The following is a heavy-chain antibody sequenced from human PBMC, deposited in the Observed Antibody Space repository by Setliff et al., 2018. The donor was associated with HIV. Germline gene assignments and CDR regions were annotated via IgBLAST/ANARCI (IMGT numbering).Heavy chain of an antibody. CDR2: INAGKGNT. Sequence: GASVKVSCKASGYSFTSYTIHWVRQAPGQRLEWMGWINAGKGNTKYSQKFRGRVTFTRDTSASTAYMELSGLGFEYTAFYYFARLSSAAMWGGGAFDIWGQGTMVTVSS. CDR3: ARLSSAAMWGGGAFDI. CDR1: GYSFTSYT. D-gene: IGHD2-2*01. J-gene: IGHJ3*02. V-gene: IGHV1-3*01.